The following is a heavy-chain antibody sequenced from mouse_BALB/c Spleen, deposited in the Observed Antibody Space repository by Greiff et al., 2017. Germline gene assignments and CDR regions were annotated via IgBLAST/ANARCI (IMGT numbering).Heavy chain of an antibody. Sequence: QVQLQQPGAELVRPGASVKLSCKASGYTFTSYWINWVKQRPGQGLEWIGNIYPSDSYTNYNQKFKDKATLTVDKSSSTAYMQLSSPTSEDSAVSYSTRGEMGRSFAYWGQGTTLTVSA. CDR3: TRGEMGRSFAY. V-gene: IGHV1-69*02. CDR1: GYTFTSYW. J-gene: IGHJ2*01. CDR2: IYPSDSYT.